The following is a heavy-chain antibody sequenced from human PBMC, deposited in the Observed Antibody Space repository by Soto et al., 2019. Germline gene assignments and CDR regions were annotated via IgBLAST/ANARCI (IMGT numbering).Heavy chain of an antibody. V-gene: IGHV1-69*01. CDR2: IIPIFGTA. CDR3: ARSQGGSSRLDIYDYYYYGMDV. D-gene: IGHD2-15*01. Sequence: QVQLVQSGAEVKKPGSSVKVSCKAPGGTFSSYAISWVRQAPGQGLEWMGGIIPIFGTANYAQKFQGRVTITADEATSTGYMELSRLRSEDTAVYYCARSQGGSSRLDIYDYYYYGMDVWGQGTTATVSS. J-gene: IGHJ6*02. CDR1: GGTFSSYA.